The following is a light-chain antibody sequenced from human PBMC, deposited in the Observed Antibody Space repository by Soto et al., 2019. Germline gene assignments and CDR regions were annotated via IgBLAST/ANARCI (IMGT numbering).Light chain of an antibody. CDR2: DAS. V-gene: IGKV1-33*01. CDR3: QQFDNFPLT. Sequence: DIQMTQSPSSLSASAGDRVTITCQASQDISNYLNWYQQKPGKAPKILIYDASVLEAGVPSRFSGGGSGTHFXXTXXXXQAEDVATYYCQQFDNFPLTFGGGTKVEIK. CDR1: QDISNY. J-gene: IGKJ4*01.